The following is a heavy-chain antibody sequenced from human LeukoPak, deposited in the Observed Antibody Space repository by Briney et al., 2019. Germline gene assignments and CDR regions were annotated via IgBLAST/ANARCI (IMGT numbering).Heavy chain of an antibody. Sequence: PGGSLRLSCAASGFTFSSYSMNWVRQAPGKGLEWVSSISSSSSYIYYADSVKGRFTISRDNAKNSLYLQMNSLRAEDTAVYYCAREKVVVVPAAMHDYYYYMDVWGKGTTVTVSS. CDR1: GFTFSSYS. CDR3: AREKVVVVPAAMHDYYYYMDV. D-gene: IGHD2-2*01. J-gene: IGHJ6*03. CDR2: ISSSSSYI. V-gene: IGHV3-21*01.